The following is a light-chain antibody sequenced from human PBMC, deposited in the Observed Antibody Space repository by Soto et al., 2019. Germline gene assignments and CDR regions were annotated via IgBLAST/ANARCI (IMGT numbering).Light chain of an antibody. CDR1: QSVSSSY. CDR2: GAS. Sequence: EIVLTQSPGTLSLSPGERATLSCRASQSVSSSYLAWYQQKPGQAPRLLIYGASGRATGIPDRFSGSGSGTDFTSTISRLEPEDFAVYYCQQFGSSPLFSFGPGTKVDVK. J-gene: IGKJ3*01. V-gene: IGKV3-20*01. CDR3: QQFGSSPLFS.